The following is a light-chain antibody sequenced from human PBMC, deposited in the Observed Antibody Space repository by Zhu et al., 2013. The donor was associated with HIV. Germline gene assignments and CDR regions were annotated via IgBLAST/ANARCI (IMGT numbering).Light chain of an antibody. Sequence: EIVMTQSPATLSVSPGERATLSCRASRSVTDNLVWYQQKPGQAPRLLIYRASTRATGVPARFSGSGSGTEFTLTISSLQSEDSAVYFCQQYDNWPPYTFGPGDEVGDQT. CDR1: RSVTDN. J-gene: IGKJ2*01. CDR2: RAS. CDR3: QQYDNWPPYT. V-gene: IGKV3-15*01.